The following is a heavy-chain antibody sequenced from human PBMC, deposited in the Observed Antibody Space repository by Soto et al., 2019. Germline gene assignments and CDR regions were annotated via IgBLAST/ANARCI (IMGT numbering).Heavy chain of an antibody. D-gene: IGHD3-3*02. Sequence: PSETLSLTCAVYGGSFSGYYWTWIRQPPGKGLEWIGEIIHTGSTNYNPSLESRLTISVDTSKKQFSLKLSSVTAADTAVYHCARARIPFSGAPDIWGQRTMVTVS. J-gene: IGHJ3*02. CDR2: IIHTGST. V-gene: IGHV4-34*12. CDR1: GGSFSGYY. CDR3: ARARIPFSGAPDI.